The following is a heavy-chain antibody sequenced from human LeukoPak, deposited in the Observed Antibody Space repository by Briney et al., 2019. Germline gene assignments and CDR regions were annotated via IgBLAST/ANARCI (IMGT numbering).Heavy chain of an antibody. CDR1: GYTFTDYY. D-gene: IGHD1-26*01. CDR2: INPNSGGT. CDR3: ATMGATNFDH. Sequence: ASVKVSCKASGYTFTDYYMHWVRQAPGHRLEWLGWINPNSGGTSYAQKFQGRVTMTRDTSISTAYMEVSRLRSDDTAVYYCATMGATNFDHWGQGTLVTVSS. V-gene: IGHV1-2*02. J-gene: IGHJ4*02.